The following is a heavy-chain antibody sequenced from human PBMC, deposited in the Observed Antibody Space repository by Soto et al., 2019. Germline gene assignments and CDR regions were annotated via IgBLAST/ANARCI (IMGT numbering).Heavy chain of an antibody. J-gene: IGHJ4*02. V-gene: IGHV3-33*01. CDR1: GFTFSSYG. Sequence: GGSLRLSCAASGFTFSSYGMHWVRQAPGKGLEWVAVIWYDGSNKYYADSVKGRFTISRDNSKNTLYLQMNSLRAGDTAVYYCARDRGYSSSWYLGYWGQGTQVTVSS. CDR2: IWYDGSNK. CDR3: ARDRGYSSSWYLGY. D-gene: IGHD6-13*01.